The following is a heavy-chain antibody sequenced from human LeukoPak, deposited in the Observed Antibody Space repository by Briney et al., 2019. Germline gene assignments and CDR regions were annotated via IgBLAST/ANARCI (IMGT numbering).Heavy chain of an antibody. D-gene: IGHD6-19*01. V-gene: IGHV3-30*02. CDR2: IWYDGSNK. CDR3: AKAEGLAVAGYDAFDI. Sequence: PGGSLRLSCAASGFTFSSYGMHWVRQAPGKGLEWVAVIWYDGSNKYYADSVKGRFTITRDNSKNTLYLQMNSLRSEDTAVFYCAKAEGLAVAGYDAFDIWGQGTMVTVSS. J-gene: IGHJ3*02. CDR1: GFTFSSYG.